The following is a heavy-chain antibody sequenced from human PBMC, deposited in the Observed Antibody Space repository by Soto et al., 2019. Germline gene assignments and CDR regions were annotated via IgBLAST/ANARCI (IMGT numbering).Heavy chain of an antibody. J-gene: IGHJ4*02. CDR2: IYSGGST. CDR1: GFTVSSNY. Sequence: QTGGSLRLSCAASGFTVSSNYMSWVRQAPGKGLEWVSVIYSGGSTYYADSVKGRFTISRDNSKNTLYLQMNSLRAEDTAVYYCARGLAAAGTFGGIDYWGQGTLVTVSS. D-gene: IGHD6-13*01. V-gene: IGHV3-53*01. CDR3: ARGLAAAGTFGGIDY.